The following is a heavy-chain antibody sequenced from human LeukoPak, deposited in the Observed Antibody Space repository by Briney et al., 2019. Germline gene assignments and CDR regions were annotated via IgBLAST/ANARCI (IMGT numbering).Heavy chain of an antibody. CDR3: ARAPSEVGGYYPEYFRH. J-gene: IGHJ1*01. CDR1: GFTFSNYE. CDR2: ISSSGTTI. Sequence: GGSLRLSCAASGFTFSNYEMNWVRQAPGKGLEWVSYISSSGTTIYYAASVKGRFTISRDDAKNSLYLQMNSLRAEDTGVYYCARAPSEVGGYYPEYFRHWGQGTLVTVSS. D-gene: IGHD3-3*01. V-gene: IGHV3-48*03.